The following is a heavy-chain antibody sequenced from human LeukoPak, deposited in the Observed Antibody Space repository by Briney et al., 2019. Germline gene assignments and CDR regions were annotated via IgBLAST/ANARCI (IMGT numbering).Heavy chain of an antibody. CDR3: ARGNIVATILGGLHGTTAFDF. CDR2: MIHSGSS. J-gene: IGHJ4*02. CDR1: GGAFSD. V-gene: IGHV4-34*01. D-gene: IGHD5-12*01. Sequence: SETLSVTCGVSGGAFSDWSWIRQAPGRGLEWIGEMIHSGSSNYNPSLRSRVTISGDTSKNQFSLKLNSLTAADTAVYYCARGNIVATILGGLHGTTAFDFWGQGILVTVSS.